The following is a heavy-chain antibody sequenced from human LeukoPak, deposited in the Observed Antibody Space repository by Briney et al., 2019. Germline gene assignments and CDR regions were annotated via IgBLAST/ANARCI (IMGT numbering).Heavy chain of an antibody. CDR1: GFTFSNFG. J-gene: IGHJ4*02. CDR3: ARDQRGSYLY. Sequence: GGSLRLSCAASGFTFSNFGMHWVRQAPGKGLEWVANIKQDGSEKYYVDSVKGRFTISRDNAKNSLYLQMNSLRAEDTAVYYCARDQRGSYLYWGQGTLVTVSS. V-gene: IGHV3-7*01. D-gene: IGHD1-26*01. CDR2: IKQDGSEK.